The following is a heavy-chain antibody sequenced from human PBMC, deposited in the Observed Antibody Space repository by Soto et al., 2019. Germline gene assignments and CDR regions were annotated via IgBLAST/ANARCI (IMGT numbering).Heavy chain of an antibody. Sequence: ASVKVSCKASGYTFISYPLHWVRQAPGQRPEWMGWINAGDDKTQYSEKFQGRLTITRDTSASTGYMELSSLRDEDTAVYYCAREPITMIGLNWFDPWGQGTLVTVSS. V-gene: IGHV1-3*01. J-gene: IGHJ5*02. CDR3: AREPITMIGLNWFDP. D-gene: IGHD3-22*01. CDR2: INAGDDKT. CDR1: GYTFISYP.